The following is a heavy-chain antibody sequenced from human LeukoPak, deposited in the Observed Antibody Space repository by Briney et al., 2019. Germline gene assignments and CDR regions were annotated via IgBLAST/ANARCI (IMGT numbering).Heavy chain of an antibody. D-gene: IGHD3-16*01. CDR2: INPSGGST. CDR1: GYTFTNYY. J-gene: IGHJ4*02. V-gene: IGHV1-46*01. CDR3: ARDFGGRDDLDY. Sequence: ASVKVSCKASGYTFTNYYMHWVRQAPGQGLEWMGIINPSGGSTSYAQKFQGRVTMTRDMSTSTVYMELSSLRSEDTAVYYCARDFGGRDDLDYWGQGTLVTVSS.